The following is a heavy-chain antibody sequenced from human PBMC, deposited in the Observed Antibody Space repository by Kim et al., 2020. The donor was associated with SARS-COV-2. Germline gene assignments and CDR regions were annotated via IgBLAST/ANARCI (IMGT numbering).Heavy chain of an antibody. CDR3: ARQSNRITIFGVVIIPGVMDV. Sequence: SETLSLTCTVSGGSISSYDWSWIRQPPGKGLEWIGYIYYSGSTNYNTSLKSRVTISVDTSKNQFSLKLSSVTAADTAVYYCARQSNRITIFGVVIIPGVMDVWGQGTTVTVSS. CDR1: GGSISSYD. CDR2: IYYSGST. J-gene: IGHJ6*02. V-gene: IGHV4-59*08. D-gene: IGHD3-3*01.